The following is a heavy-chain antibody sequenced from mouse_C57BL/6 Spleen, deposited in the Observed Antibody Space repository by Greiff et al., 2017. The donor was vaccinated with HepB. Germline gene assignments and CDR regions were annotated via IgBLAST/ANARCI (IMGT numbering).Heavy chain of an antibody. CDR2: INPNNGGT. Sequence: EVKLMESGPELVKPGASVKMSCKASGYTFTDYNMHWVKQSHGKSLEWIGYINPNNGGTSYNQKFKGKATLTVNKSSSTAYMELRSLTSEDSAVYYCANDGYYWYFDVWGTGTTVTVSS. CDR1: GYTFTDYN. CDR3: ANDGYYWYFDV. J-gene: IGHJ1*03. D-gene: IGHD2-3*01. V-gene: IGHV1-22*01.